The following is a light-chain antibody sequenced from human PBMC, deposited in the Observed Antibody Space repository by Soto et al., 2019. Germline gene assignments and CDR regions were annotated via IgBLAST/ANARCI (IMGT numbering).Light chain of an antibody. CDR2: VAS. CDR3: MQTLQTPWT. J-gene: IGKJ1*01. V-gene: IGKV2-28*01. Sequence: DIVLTQSPLSLPVTPGEPASISCRSPQSLLHSNGYNSLHWYLQKPGQSPQLLIYVASNRASGVPDRFSGRGSGTEFTLTISRVEAEDVGVYYCMQTLQTPWTFGQGTKVEIK. CDR1: QSLLHSNGYNS.